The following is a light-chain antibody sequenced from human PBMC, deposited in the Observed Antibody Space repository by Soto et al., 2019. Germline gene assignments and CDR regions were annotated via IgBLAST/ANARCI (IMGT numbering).Light chain of an antibody. CDR1: SSDVGGYNY. CDR3: CSYTSSSTPYV. Sequence: QSALTQPASVSGSPGQSITISCTGTSSDVGGYNYVSWYQQHPGKAPKLIIYEVSNRPSGVFNRFSGSKSGNTASLTISGLQADDEADYYCCSYTSSSTPYVFGTGTKLTVL. V-gene: IGLV2-14*01. CDR2: EVS. J-gene: IGLJ1*01.